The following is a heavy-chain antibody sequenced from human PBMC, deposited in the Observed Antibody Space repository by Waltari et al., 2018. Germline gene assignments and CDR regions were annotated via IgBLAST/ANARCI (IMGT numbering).Heavy chain of an antibody. CDR1: GFPFSNCW. CDR3: AACIEVTGAYDF. V-gene: IGHV3-7*01. J-gene: IGHJ4*02. D-gene: IGHD2-21*02. CDR2: IKEDGSAT. Sequence: EVQLVESGGGLVQPGGSLRLPWAASGFPFSNCWMGWVRQAPGRGREWLANIKEDGSATYSVDSVKGRFTISRDNAKNSLYVQMNNLRAEDTAVYYCAACIEVTGAYDFWGQGSLVIVSS.